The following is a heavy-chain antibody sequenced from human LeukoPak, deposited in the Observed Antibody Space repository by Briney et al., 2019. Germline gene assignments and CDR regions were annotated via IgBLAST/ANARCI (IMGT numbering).Heavy chain of an antibody. J-gene: IGHJ6*04. CDR2: ISNTGSAI. D-gene: IGHD3-10*02. Sequence: GGSLRLSCSASGFTFSDYYMSWIRQAPGKGLEWLSYISNTGSAIYYADSVKGRFTVSRDNAKNSLYLQLSSLRTEDTAVYYCAELGITMIGGVWGKGTTVTISS. V-gene: IGHV3-11*04. CDR1: GFTFSDYY. CDR3: AELGITMIGGV.